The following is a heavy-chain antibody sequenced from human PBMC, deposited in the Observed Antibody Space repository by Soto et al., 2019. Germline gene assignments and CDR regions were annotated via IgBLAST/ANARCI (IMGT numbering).Heavy chain of an antibody. CDR3: ARHYRLRYFDY. J-gene: IGHJ4*02. CDR2: IFSNDEK. Sequence: QVTLKESGPVLVKPTEPLTLTCTVSGFSLSNARMGVSWIRQPPGKALEWLAHIFSNDEKSYSTSLKSRLTISKATAKSQVVLTMTNMDPVDTATYYCARHYRLRYFDYWGQGTLVTVSS. D-gene: IGHD1-26*01. CDR1: GFSLSNARMG. V-gene: IGHV2-26*01.